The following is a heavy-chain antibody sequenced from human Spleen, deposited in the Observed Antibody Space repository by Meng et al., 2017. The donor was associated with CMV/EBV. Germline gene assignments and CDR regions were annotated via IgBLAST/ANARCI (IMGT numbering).Heavy chain of an antibody. Sequence: SETLSLTCTVSGGSISSSSYYWGWIRQPPGKGLEWIGSIYYSGSTYYNPSLKRRVTISVDTSKNQFSLKLSSVTAADTAVYYCARGDSSGYYNIGSYWGQGTLVTVSS. CDR3: ARGDSSGYYNIGSY. J-gene: IGHJ4*02. CDR1: GGSISSSSYY. CDR2: IYYSGST. D-gene: IGHD6-19*01. V-gene: IGHV4-39*07.